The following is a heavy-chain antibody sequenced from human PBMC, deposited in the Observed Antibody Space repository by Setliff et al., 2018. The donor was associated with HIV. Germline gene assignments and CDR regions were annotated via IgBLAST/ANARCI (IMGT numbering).Heavy chain of an antibody. CDR3: ARGYYGSGSYSGWFDP. J-gene: IGHJ5*02. CDR2: IYNSGYS. V-gene: IGHV4-59*08. Sequence: SETLSLTCKVSGAPISSYYWNWIRQPPGKGLEWIGYIYNSGYSNSKPSLKSRVTISLDTSKNQFSLKLYSVTAADTAVYYCARGYYGSGSYSGWFDPWGQGTLVTVSS. D-gene: IGHD3-10*01. CDR1: GAPISSYY.